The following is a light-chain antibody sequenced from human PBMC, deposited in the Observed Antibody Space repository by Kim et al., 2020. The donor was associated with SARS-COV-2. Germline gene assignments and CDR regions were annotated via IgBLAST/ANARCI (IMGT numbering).Light chain of an antibody. V-gene: IGKV2-28*01. CDR3: MKALQTPPYT. J-gene: IGKJ2*01. CDR2: WGF. Sequence: PASISCRSSQSLLHATGYHYFDWYQKKPGQTPQLLIYWGFNRASGVPDRFSGSGSGAAFTLKISRVEAEDVGIYYCMKALQTPPYTFGQGTKLEIK. CDR1: QSLLHATGYHY.